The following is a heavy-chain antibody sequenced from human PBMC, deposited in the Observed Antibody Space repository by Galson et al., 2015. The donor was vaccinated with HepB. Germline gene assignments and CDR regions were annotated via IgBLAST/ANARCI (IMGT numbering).Heavy chain of an antibody. J-gene: IGHJ3*02. D-gene: IGHD1-1*01. V-gene: IGHV1-69*13. Sequence: QSGAEVKKPGTSVKVSCTASGGTFSSYAISWVRQAPGQGLEWMGGIIPIFGTANYAQKFQGRVTITADESTSTAYMELSSLRSEDTAVYYCARGYNWNDDGAFDIWGQGTMVTVSS. CDR1: GGTFSSYA. CDR2: IIPIFGTA. CDR3: ARGYNWNDDGAFDI.